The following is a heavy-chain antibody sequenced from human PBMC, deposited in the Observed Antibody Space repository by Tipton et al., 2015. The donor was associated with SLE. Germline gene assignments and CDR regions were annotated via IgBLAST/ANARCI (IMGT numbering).Heavy chain of an antibody. CDR1: GGSLTNHY. J-gene: IGHJ1*01. CDR3: ARGSEGDYSNLYDL. V-gene: IGHV4-59*11. Sequence: LRLSCTVSGGSLTNHYWRWIRQAPGKGLEWIGYMFYSGSTNYNPSLKSRVIISLDTSKSQFSLRLRSVTPADTAVYYCARGSEGDYSNLYDLWGQGSLVTVSS. D-gene: IGHD4-11*01. CDR2: MFYSGST.